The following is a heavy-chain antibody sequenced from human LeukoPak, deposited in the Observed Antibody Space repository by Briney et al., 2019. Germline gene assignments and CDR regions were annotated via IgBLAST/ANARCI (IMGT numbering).Heavy chain of an antibody. CDR3: ARVGDGYNGAPFDY. J-gene: IGHJ4*02. Sequence: ASVKASCKASGYTFTSYAMHWVRQAPGQRLEWMGWINAGNGNTKYSQEFQGRVTITRDTSASTAYMELSSLRSEDMAVYYCARVGDGYNGAPFDYWGQGTLVTVSS. CDR1: GYTFTSYA. CDR2: INAGNGNT. V-gene: IGHV1-3*03. D-gene: IGHD5-24*01.